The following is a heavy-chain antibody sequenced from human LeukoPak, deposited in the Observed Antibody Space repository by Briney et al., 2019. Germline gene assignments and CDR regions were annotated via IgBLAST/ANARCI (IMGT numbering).Heavy chain of an antibody. CDR1: GYSISSGYY. V-gene: IGHV4-38-2*01. J-gene: IGHJ2*01. CDR3: ARLDYYDSSGYFGWYFDL. CDR2: IYHSGST. Sequence: SETLSLTCAVSGYSISSGYYWGWIRQPPGKGLEGIGSIYHSGSTYYNPSLKSRVTISVDTAKNQFSLKLSSVTAADTAVYYCARLDYYDSSGYFGWYFDLWGRGTLVTVSS. D-gene: IGHD3-22*01.